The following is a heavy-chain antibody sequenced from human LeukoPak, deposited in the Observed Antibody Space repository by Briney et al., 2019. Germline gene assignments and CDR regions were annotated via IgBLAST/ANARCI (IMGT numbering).Heavy chain of an antibody. CDR1: GYTFTGYY. CDR2: INPISGGT. D-gene: IGHD2-15*01. Sequence: GASVKVSCKAPGYTFTGYYMHWVRQAPGQGPEWMGWINPISGGTKYAQKFQGRVTMTRDTSSSTAYMELSRLRSDDTAVYYCARAECSSGSCSNDYWGQGTLVTVSS. V-gene: IGHV1-2*02. J-gene: IGHJ4*02. CDR3: ARAECSSGSCSNDY.